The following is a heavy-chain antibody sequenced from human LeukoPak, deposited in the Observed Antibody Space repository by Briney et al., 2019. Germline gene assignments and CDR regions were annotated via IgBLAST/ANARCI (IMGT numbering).Heavy chain of an antibody. CDR1: GYSFTDFY. CDR3: ARGRSLDI. Sequence: WASVNVSCTASGYSFTDFYIQWVRQAPGQGLEWMGWISVANGNTIYEQKLQGRVTMTKDTSTSTAYMEVRSLRYDDTAVFYCARGRSLDIWGQGTMVTVSS. CDR2: ISVANGNT. D-gene: IGHD3-16*02. J-gene: IGHJ3*02. V-gene: IGHV1-18*04.